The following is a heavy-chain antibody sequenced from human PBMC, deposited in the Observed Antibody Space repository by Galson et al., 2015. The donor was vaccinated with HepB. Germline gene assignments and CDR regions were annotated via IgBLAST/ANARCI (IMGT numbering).Heavy chain of an antibody. V-gene: IGHV3-48*02. CDR1: GFTFSSYS. D-gene: IGHD1-26*01. CDR3: ARDRNSGSYLWWFDP. CDR2: ISSSSSTI. J-gene: IGHJ5*02. Sequence: SLRLSCAASGFTFSSYSMNWVRQAPGKGLEWVSYISSSSSTIYYADSVKGRFTISRDNAKNSLYLQMNSLRDEDTAVYYCARDRNSGSYLWWFDPWGQGTLVTVSS.